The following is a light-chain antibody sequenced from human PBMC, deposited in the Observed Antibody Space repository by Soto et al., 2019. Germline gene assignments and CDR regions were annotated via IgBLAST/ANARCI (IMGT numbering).Light chain of an antibody. CDR2: DAS. CDR1: QSVSSY. J-gene: IGKJ1*01. V-gene: IGKV3-11*01. CDR3: QQRSNFWT. Sequence: EIVLTQSPATLSLSPGERATLSCRASQSVSSYLAWYQQKPGQAPRLLIYDASNRATGIPARFSGSGSGTDFTLTISSLEPEDFAVYYCQQRSNFWTFGQGTKGEIK.